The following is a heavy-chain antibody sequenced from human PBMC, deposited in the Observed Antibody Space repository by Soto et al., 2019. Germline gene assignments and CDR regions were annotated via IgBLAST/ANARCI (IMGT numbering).Heavy chain of an antibody. V-gene: IGHV1-69*05. D-gene: IGHD2-15*01. CDR1: GGTFSSYA. J-gene: IGHJ5*02. CDR2: IIPIFGTA. Sequence: QVQLVQSGAEVKKPGSSVKVSCKASGGTFSSYAISWVRQAPGQGLEWMGGIIPIFGTANYAQKFQGRVTITXXEXTXXAYMELSSLRSEDTAVYYCAREYCSGGSCPRWFDPWGQGTLVTVSS. CDR3: AREYCSGGSCPRWFDP.